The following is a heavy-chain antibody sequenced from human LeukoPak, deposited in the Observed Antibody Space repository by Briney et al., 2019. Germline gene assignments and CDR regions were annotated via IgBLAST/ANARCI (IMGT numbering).Heavy chain of an antibody. J-gene: IGHJ5*02. D-gene: IGHD3-3*01. CDR3: AREDFWSGPRQYNWFDP. CDR2: INHSGST. Sequence: SETLSLTCAVYGGSFSGYYWSWIRQPPGKGLEWIGEINHSGSTNYNPSLKGRVTISVDTSKNQFSLKLSSVTAADTAVYYCAREDFWSGPRQYNWFDPWGQGTLVTVSS. CDR1: GGSFSGYY. V-gene: IGHV4-34*01.